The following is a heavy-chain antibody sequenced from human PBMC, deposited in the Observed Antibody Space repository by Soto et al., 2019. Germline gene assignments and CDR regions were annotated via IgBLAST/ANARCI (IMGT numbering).Heavy chain of an antibody. V-gene: IGHV5-51*01. J-gene: IGHJ3*02. D-gene: IGHD3-22*01. CDR1: GYSFTNYW. CDR2: IYPGDSDT. CDR3: ARAYYDSSGYYDAFDI. Sequence: GESLKLSCKATGYSFTNYWIGWVRQMPGKGLEWMGTIYPGDSDTRYGPAFEGQVTISADKSITTAYLQWSSLKASDTAMYYCARAYYDSSGYYDAFDIWGQGTMVTVSS.